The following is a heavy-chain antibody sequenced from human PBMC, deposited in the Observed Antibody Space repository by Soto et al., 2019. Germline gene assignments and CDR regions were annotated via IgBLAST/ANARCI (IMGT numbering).Heavy chain of an antibody. CDR1: GGSISSGGYY. Sequence: QVQLRESGPGLVKPSQTLSLTCTVSGGSISSGGYYWSWIRQHPGKGLEWIGYIYYSGSTYYNPSLKSRVTRSVDTSKNQFSLKLSSVTAADTAVYYCARDYVADYYMDVWGKGTTVTVSS. D-gene: IGHD3-16*01. V-gene: IGHV4-31*03. CDR2: IYYSGST. CDR3: ARDYVADYYMDV. J-gene: IGHJ6*03.